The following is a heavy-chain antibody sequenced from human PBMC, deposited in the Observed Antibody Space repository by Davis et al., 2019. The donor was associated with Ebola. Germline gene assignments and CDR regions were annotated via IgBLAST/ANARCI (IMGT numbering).Heavy chain of an antibody. D-gene: IGHD3-22*01. CDR1: GGSFSGYY. J-gene: IGHJ5*02. CDR2: INHSGST. Sequence: PSETLSLTCAVYGGSFSGYYWSWIRQPPGKGLEWIGEINHSGSTNYNPSLKSRVTISVDTSKNQFSLKLSSVTAADTAVYYCARSMIVVAPLHWFDPWGQGTLVTVSS. CDR3: ARSMIVVAPLHWFDP. V-gene: IGHV4-34*01.